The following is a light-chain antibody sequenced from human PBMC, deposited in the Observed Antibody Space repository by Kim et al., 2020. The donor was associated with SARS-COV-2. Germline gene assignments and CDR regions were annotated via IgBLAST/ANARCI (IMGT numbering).Light chain of an antibody. CDR3: QQYHSAPRGT. Sequence: DIQMTPSPSSLSASVGDRVTITCRASQGISNYLAWYQQKPGKVPKLLIYAASTLQSGVPSRFSGSGSGTDFTLTISSLQPEDVATYYCQQYHSAPRGTFGQGTKVDIK. CDR1: QGISNY. J-gene: IGKJ1*01. V-gene: IGKV1-27*01. CDR2: AAS.